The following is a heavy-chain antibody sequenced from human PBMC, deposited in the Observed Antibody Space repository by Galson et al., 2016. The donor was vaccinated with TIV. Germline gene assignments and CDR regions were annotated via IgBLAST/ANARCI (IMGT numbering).Heavy chain of an antibody. CDR2: INPATGGA. CDR3: APNDGGSVSPPFDY. Sequence: SVKVSCKASGYTFTDFYIHWVRQAPGHGLEWLGWINPATGGAIYAKAFEGRVTMTRDTSINTAYMELRRLRSDDTAVYFCAPNDGGSVSPPFDYWGQGTLVTVSS. D-gene: IGHD3-10*01. V-gene: IGHV1-2*02. CDR1: GYTFTDFY. J-gene: IGHJ4*02.